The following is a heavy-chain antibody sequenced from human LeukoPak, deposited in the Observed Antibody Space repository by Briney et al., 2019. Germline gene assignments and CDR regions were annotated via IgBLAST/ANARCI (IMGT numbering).Heavy chain of an antibody. CDR2: ISSSSSTI. D-gene: IGHD3-3*01. CDR3: ARVRPDLDYYMDV. Sequence: PGGSLRLSCAASGFTFSSYSMNWVRQAPGKGLGWVSYISSSSSTIYYADSVKGRFTISRDNAKNSLYLQMNSLRAEDTAVYYCARVRPDLDYYMDVWGKGTTVTVSS. J-gene: IGHJ6*03. CDR1: GFTFSSYS. V-gene: IGHV3-48*01.